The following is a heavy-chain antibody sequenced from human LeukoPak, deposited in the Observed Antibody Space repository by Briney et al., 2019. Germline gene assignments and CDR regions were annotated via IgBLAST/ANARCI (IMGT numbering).Heavy chain of an antibody. V-gene: IGHV4-4*02. CDR1: GGSITSTNW. CDR3: ARRLSGPLDY. D-gene: IGHD3-16*01. CDR2: VSLSGLT. J-gene: IGHJ4*02. Sequence: SETLSLTCGVSGGSITSTNWWSWVRQPPGQGLEWIGEVSLSGLTNYNPSLSSRVIMALDTSKNHLSLNLTSVTAADTAVYYCARRLSGPLDYWGQGTLVTVSS.